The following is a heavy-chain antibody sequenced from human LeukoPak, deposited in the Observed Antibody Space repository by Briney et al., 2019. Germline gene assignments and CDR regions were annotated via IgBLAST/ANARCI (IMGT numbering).Heavy chain of an antibody. J-gene: IGHJ4*02. CDR2: IHYTGST. D-gene: IGHD3-22*01. CDR3: ARLIHDSRGYYYFDS. Sequence: PSDSLSLTCTVSGDSISSIGCYWGWIRQPPGKGLECIRSIHYTGSTYDHPSLKTRVTMSVDTSKNQFSLRLSTVTAADTAVYYCARLIHDSRGYYYFDSWGQGTLVTVSS. V-gene: IGHV4-39*01. CDR1: GDSISSIGCY.